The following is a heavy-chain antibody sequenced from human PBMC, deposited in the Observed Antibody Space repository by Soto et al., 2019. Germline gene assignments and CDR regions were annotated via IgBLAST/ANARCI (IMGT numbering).Heavy chain of an antibody. CDR3: AKGGMIVVALDY. D-gene: IGHD3-22*01. CDR2: ISGSGGST. J-gene: IGHJ4*02. Sequence: WWSLRLSCSASVFTCSSYAMSWFRQAPGKGLEWVSAISGSGGSTYYADSVKGRFTISRDNSKNTLYLQMNSLRAEDTAVYYCAKGGMIVVALDYWGQGTLVTVSS. V-gene: IGHV3-23*01. CDR1: VFTCSSYA.